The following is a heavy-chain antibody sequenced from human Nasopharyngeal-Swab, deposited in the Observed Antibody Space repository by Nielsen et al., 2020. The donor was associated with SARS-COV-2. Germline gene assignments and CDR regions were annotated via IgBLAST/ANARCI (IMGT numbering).Heavy chain of an antibody. Sequence: CIRQSPGKGLEWIGEINHSGSTNYNPSLKSRVTISVDTSKNQFSLKLSSVTAADTAVYYCARGTVYYYDSSGYYYYYYYGMDVWGQGTTVTVSS. CDR3: ARGTVYYYDSSGYYYYYYYGMDV. J-gene: IGHJ6*02. D-gene: IGHD3-22*01. V-gene: IGHV4-34*01. CDR2: INHSGST.